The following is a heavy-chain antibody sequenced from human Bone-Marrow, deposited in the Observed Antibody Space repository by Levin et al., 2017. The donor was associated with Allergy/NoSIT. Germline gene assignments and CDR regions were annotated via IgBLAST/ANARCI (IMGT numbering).Heavy chain of an antibody. V-gene: IGHV3-9*01. CDR3: AKGPTPPSSYGFDH. D-gene: IGHD4-17*01. Sequence: GGSLRLSCVASGFIFEDYGMHWVRQAPGKGLEWLSNISFNGGRIGYADSVKGRFTVSRDNAKNSLYLQMDSLRSEDTALYYCAKGPTPPSSYGFDHWGQGTLVTVSS. CDR1: GFIFEDYG. CDR2: ISFNGGRI. J-gene: IGHJ4*02.